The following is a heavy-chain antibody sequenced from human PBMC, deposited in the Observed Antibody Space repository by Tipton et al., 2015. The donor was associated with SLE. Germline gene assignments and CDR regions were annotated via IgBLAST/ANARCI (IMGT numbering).Heavy chain of an antibody. V-gene: IGHV4-34*01. CDR2: INHSGST. Sequence: TLSLTCAVYGGSFSGYYWSWIRQPPGKGLEWIGEINHSGSTNYNPSLKSRAIISVDTSKNQFSLKLSSVTAADTAVYYCARLGSGGSGWGQGTLVTVSS. J-gene: IGHJ4*02. CDR1: GGSFSGYY. D-gene: IGHD2-15*01. CDR3: ARLGSGGSG.